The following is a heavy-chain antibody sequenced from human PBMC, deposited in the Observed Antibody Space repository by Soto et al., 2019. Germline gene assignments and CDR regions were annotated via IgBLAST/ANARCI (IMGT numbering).Heavy chain of an antibody. D-gene: IGHD2-2*01. CDR3: TTAYIGQLLFAAPTDAFDI. CDR1: GFTFSNAW. Sequence: PGGSLRLSCAASGFTFSNAWMNWVRQAPGKGLEWVGRIKSKTDGGTTDYAAPVKGRFTISRDDSKNTLYLQMNSLKTEDTAVYYCTTAYIGQLLFAAPTDAFDIWGQGTMVTVSS. J-gene: IGHJ3*02. CDR2: IKSKTDGGTT. V-gene: IGHV3-15*07.